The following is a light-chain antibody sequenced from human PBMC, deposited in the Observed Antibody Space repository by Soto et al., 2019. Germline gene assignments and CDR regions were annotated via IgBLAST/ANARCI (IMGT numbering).Light chain of an antibody. CDR1: SSDVGGYNY. J-gene: IGLJ2*01. V-gene: IGLV2-14*03. CDR3: SSYTSSSTLKV. CDR2: DVS. Sequence: QSVLTQPASVSGSPGQSITISCTGTSSDVGGYNYVSWYQQHPGKAPKLMIYDVSIRPSGVSNRFSGSKSGNTASLTISGRQAEDEADYYCSSYTSSSTLKVFGGGTKLTVL.